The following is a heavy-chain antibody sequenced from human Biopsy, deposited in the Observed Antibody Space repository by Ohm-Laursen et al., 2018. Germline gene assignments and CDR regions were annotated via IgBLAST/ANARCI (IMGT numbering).Heavy chain of an antibody. CDR2: IYNSETT. CDR1: GDSISTSTTYY. J-gene: IGHJ5*02. Sequence: SQTPSLTCTVSGDSISTSTTYYWAWLRQPPGEGLEWIGSIYNSETTFYNPSLKSRVAISVDTSTNQFSLKVSSVTAADTALYYCARHPTGFWFDPWGHGTLVTVSS. CDR3: ARHPTGFWFDP. V-gene: IGHV4-39*01.